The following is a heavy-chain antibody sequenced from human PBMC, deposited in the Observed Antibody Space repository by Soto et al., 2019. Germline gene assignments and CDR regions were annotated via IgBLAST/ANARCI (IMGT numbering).Heavy chain of an antibody. D-gene: IGHD3-9*01. J-gene: IGHJ4*02. V-gene: IGHV3-23*01. CDR2: IIDLGRST. CDR1: EFPFSRYA. Sequence: EVQLLESGGGLVQPGGSLRLSCTASEFPFSRYAISWVGQPPGKGLEGVSTIIDLGRSTFYSDAVKGRFTISRDNSRNTLYLQMNSLRVDDTAEYYCAKSARPAGYHEYYFEYWGQGTLVTVSS. CDR3: AKSARPAGYHEYYFEY.